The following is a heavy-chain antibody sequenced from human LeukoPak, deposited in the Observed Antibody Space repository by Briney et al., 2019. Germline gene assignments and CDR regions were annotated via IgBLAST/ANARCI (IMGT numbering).Heavy chain of an antibody. J-gene: IGHJ4*02. CDR2: ISGSGGST. CDR1: GFTFSSYS. Sequence: GGSLRLSCAASGFTFSSYSMSWVRQAPGKGLEWVSAISGSGGSTYYADSVKGRFTISRDNSKNTLYLQMNSLRAEDTAVYYCAKPGSSSWYGDYFDYWGQGTLVTVSS. D-gene: IGHD6-13*01. CDR3: AKPGSSSWYGDYFDY. V-gene: IGHV3-23*01.